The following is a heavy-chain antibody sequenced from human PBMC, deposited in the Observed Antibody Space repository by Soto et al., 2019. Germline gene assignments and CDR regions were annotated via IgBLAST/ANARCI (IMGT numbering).Heavy chain of an antibody. CDR2: IRSKANSYAT. V-gene: IGHV3-73*01. D-gene: IGHD3-3*01. CDR1: GFTFSGSA. CDR3: TRAVLRITIFGVAPGAFDI. Sequence: PGGSLRLSCAASGFTFSGSAMHWVRQASGKGLEWVGRIRSKANSYATAYAASVKGRFTISRDDSKNTAYLQMNSLKTEDTAVYYCTRAVLRITIFGVAPGAFDIWGQGTMVTVSS. J-gene: IGHJ3*02.